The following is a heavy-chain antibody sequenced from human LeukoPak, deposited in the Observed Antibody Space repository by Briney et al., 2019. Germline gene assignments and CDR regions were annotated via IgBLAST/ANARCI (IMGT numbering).Heavy chain of an antibody. CDR1: GFTFSSYS. CDR3: AKDQRRGIVVVIDY. CDR2: ISGSSSTI. D-gene: IGHD3-22*01. V-gene: IGHV3-48*01. Sequence: GGSLRLSCAASGFTFSSYSMNWVRQAPGKGLEWGSYISGSSSTIYYADSVKGRFTISRDNGKNTLYLQMNSLRAEDTAVYYCAKDQRRGIVVVIDYWGQGTLVTVSS. J-gene: IGHJ4*02.